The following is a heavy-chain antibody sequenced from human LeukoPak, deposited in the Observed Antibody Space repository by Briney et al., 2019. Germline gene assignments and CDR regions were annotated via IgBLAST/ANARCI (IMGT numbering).Heavy chain of an antibody. J-gene: IGHJ4*02. Sequence: SETLSLTCTVSGGSISSYYWSWIRQPPGKGLEWIGEINHSGSTNYNPSLKSRVTISVDTSKNQFSLKLSSVTAADTAVYYCAGDYYGSGSYYNFDYWGQGTLVTVSS. CDR1: GGSISSYY. CDR3: AGDYYGSGSYYNFDY. D-gene: IGHD3-10*01. V-gene: IGHV4-34*01. CDR2: INHSGST.